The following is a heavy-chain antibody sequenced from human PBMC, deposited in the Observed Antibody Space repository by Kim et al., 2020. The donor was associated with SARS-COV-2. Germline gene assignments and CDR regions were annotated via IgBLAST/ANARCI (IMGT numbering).Heavy chain of an antibody. V-gene: IGHV4-39*01. CDR3: ARRRDSSRPTDNDY. Sequence: SETLSLTCTVSGGSISSSSYYWGWIRQPPGKGLEWIGSIYYSGSTYYNPSLKSRVTISVDTSKNQFSLKLSSVTAADTAVYYCARRRDSSRPTDNDYAG. CDR2: IYYSGST. D-gene: IGHD6-13*01. J-gene: IGHJ4*01. CDR1: GGSISSSSYY.